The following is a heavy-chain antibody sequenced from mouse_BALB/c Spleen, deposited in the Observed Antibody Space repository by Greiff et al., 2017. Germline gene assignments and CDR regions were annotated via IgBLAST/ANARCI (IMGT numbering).Heavy chain of an antibody. J-gene: IGHJ3*01. CDR3: ARGVLGRAFAY. CDR1: GYSITSDYA. D-gene: IGHD4-1*01. Sequence: EVQRVESGPGLVKPSQSLSLTCTVTGYSITSDYAWNWIRQFPGNKLEWMGYISYSGSTSYNPSLKSRISITRDTSKNQFFLQLNSVTTEDTATYYCARGVLGRAFAYWGQGTLVTVSA. CDR2: ISYSGST. V-gene: IGHV3-2*02.